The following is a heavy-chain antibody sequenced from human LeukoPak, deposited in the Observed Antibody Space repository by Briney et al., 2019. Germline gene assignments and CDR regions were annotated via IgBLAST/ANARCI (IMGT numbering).Heavy chain of an antibody. Sequence: GGSLRLSCVASGFTFSDYYMDWVRQTPGKGLEWVGRIRSKGMSYTAEYAASVKGRFTILRDDSKNSLFLQMNSLQVEDTAVYYCARPYGNGWSTHYFDYWGQGILVTVSS. CDR3: ARPYGNGWSTHYFDY. J-gene: IGHJ4*02. CDR2: IRSKGMSYTA. D-gene: IGHD6-13*01. V-gene: IGHV3-72*01. CDR1: GFTFSDYY.